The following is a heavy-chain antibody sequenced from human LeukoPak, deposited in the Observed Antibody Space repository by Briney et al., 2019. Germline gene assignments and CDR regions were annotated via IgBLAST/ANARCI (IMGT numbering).Heavy chain of an antibody. CDR3: ASEPPLYYGGNSEF. V-gene: IGHV3-48*01. CDR1: GFTFSSHS. J-gene: IGHJ4*02. Sequence: GGSLRLSCAASGFTFSSHSMNWVRQAPGKGLEWVSYISSSSSTIYYADSVKGRFTISRDNSKNTLYLQMNSLRADDTAVYYCASEPPLYYGGNSEFWGQGTLVTVSS. CDR2: ISSSSSTI. D-gene: IGHD4-23*01.